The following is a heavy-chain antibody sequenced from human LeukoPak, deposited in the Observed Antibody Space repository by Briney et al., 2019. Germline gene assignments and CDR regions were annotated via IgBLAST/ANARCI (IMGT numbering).Heavy chain of an antibody. D-gene: IGHD3-10*01. CDR1: GGTFNSYA. Sequence: ASVKVSCKASGGTFNSYAISWVRQAPGQGLEWMGGIIPIFGTANYAQKFQGRVTITADESTSTAYMELSSLRSEDTAVYYCELQYYYGSGRDYYYYYYMDVWGKGTTVTISS. CDR3: ELQYYYGSGRDYYYYYYMDV. V-gene: IGHV1-69*13. CDR2: IIPIFGTA. J-gene: IGHJ6*03.